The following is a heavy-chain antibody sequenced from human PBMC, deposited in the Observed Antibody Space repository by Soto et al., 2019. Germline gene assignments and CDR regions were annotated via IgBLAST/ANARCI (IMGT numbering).Heavy chain of an antibody. J-gene: IGHJ4*02. CDR1: GFSFKNYA. Sequence: GGSLRLSCAASGFSFKNYAMHWVRQTPDKGLEWIAFMCHVGDKHCADSVKGPFTISRDISKNTLYLQMNSLRAEDTAVYYCARLFDYWGQGTLVTVSS. CDR3: ARLFDY. CDR2: MCHVGDK. V-gene: IGHV3-30*02.